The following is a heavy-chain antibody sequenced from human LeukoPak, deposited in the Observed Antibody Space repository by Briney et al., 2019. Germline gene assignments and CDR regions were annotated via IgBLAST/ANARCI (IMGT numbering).Heavy chain of an antibody. CDR3: ARPASGYSPALGLDY. D-gene: IGHD5-18*01. J-gene: IGHJ4*02. CDR2: ISAYNGNT. V-gene: IGHV1-18*04. CDR1: GYTFTSYG. Sequence: ASVKVSCKASGYTFTSYGIRWVRQAPGQGLEWMGWISAYNGNTNYAQKLQGRVTMTTDTSTSTAYMELRSLRSDDTAVYYCARPASGYSPALGLDYWGQGTLVTVSS.